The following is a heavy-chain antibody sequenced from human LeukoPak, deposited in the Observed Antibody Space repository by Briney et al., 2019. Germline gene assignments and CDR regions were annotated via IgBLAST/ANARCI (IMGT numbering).Heavy chain of an antibody. Sequence: SETLSLTCTVSGGSISSSSYYWGWIRQPPGKGLEWIGEINHSGSTNYNPSLKSRVTISVDTSKNQFSLKLSSVTAADTAVYYCARGSSGDIVVVPAAIALGDYFDYWGQGTLVTVSS. CDR3: ARGSSGDIVVVPAAIALGDYFDY. CDR1: GGSISSSSYY. J-gene: IGHJ4*02. CDR2: INHSGST. V-gene: IGHV4-39*07. D-gene: IGHD2-2*02.